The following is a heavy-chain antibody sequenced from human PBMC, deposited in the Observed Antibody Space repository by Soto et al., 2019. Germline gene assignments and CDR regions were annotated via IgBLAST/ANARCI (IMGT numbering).Heavy chain of an antibody. CDR2: INAGNGNT. J-gene: IGHJ6*02. CDR1: GYTFTSYA. CDR3: ASSFGWSFYYYDGMDV. D-gene: IGHD6-19*01. V-gene: IGHV1-3*01. Sequence: ASVKVSCKASGYTFTSYAMHWVRQAPGQRLECMGWINAGNGNTKYSQKFQGRVTITSDTSASTAYMELSSLRSEDTAVYYCASSFGWSFYYYDGMDVWGQGTTVTVS.